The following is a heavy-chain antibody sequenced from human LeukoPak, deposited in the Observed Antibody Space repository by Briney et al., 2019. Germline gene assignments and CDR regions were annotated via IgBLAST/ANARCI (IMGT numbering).Heavy chain of an antibody. V-gene: IGHV3-21*04. D-gene: IGHD1-26*01. CDR3: ARDRDWYSFDY. CDR1: AFSLNAYN. J-gene: IGHJ4*02. CDR2: ISYTGTYI. Sequence: GGSLRLSCAASAFSLNAYNMNWVRQAPGKGLEWVSSISYTGTYIYYADSVKGRFTISRDNAQNSLFLQMNSLRAEDTAVYYCARDRDWYSFDYWGQGTLVTVSS.